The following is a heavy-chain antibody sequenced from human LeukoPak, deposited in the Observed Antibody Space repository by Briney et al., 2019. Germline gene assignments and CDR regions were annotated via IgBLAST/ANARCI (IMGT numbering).Heavy chain of an antibody. CDR3: ARDQGSYTDYEVDY. CDR2: ISSSGTFI. CDR1: GFSFNRYS. Sequence: PGGSLRLSCVTSGFSFNRYSMNWVRQAPGKGLEWVSFISSSGTFIYYEDSVKGRFITTRDNAKKSLFLQLNSLRPEDTGVYYCARDQGSYTDYEVDYWGQGTLVTVSS. V-gene: IGHV3-21*01. D-gene: IGHD5-12*01. J-gene: IGHJ4*02.